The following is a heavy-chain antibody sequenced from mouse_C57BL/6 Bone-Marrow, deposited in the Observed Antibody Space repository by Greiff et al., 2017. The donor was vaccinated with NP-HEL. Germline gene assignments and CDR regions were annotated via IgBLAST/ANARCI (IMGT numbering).Heavy chain of an antibody. Sequence: VQLQESGSELRSPGSSVKLSCKDFDSEVFPIAYMSWVRQKPGHGFEWIGGILPSIGRTIYGEKFEDKATLDADTLSNTAYLELNSLTSEDSAIYYCARRDYYGSYWYFDVWGTGTTVTVSS. J-gene: IGHJ1*03. CDR3: ARRDYYGSYWYFDV. D-gene: IGHD1-1*01. V-gene: IGHV15-2*01. CDR1: DSEVFPIAY. CDR2: ILPSIGRT.